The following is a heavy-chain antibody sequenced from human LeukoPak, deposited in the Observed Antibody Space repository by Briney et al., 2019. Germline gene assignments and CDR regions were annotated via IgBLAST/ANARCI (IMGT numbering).Heavy chain of an antibody. Sequence: SETLSLTCAAYGGSFSGYYWSWIRQPPGKGLEWIGEINHSGSTNYNPSLKSRVTISVDTSKNQFSLKLSSVTAADTAVYYCATTPYGSGSYYLTEYFDYWGQGTLVTVSS. CDR2: INHSGST. D-gene: IGHD3-10*01. J-gene: IGHJ4*02. CDR3: ATTPYGSGSYYLTEYFDY. V-gene: IGHV4-34*01. CDR1: GGSFSGYY.